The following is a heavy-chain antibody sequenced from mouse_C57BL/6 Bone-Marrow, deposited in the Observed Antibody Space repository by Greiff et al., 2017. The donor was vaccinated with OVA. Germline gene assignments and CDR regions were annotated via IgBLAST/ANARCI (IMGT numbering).Heavy chain of an antibody. CDR3: ARALDY. CDR2: ISSGSSTI. V-gene: IGHV5-17*01. CDR1: GFTFSDYG. Sequence: DVMLVESGGGLVKPGGSLKLSCAASGFTFSDYGMHWVRQAPEKGLEWVAYISSGSSTIYYADKVKGRFTISRDNAKNTLLLQMTSLGSEDTARSYCARALDYWGQGTTLTVSS. J-gene: IGHJ2*01.